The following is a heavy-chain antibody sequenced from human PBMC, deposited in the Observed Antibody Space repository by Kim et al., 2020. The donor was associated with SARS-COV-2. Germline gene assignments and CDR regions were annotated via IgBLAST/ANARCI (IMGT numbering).Heavy chain of an antibody. V-gene: IGHV4-30-2*05. Sequence: YNPSLKSRVTISVDTSKNQFSLKLSSVTAADTAVYYCARDGHSSSSFDYWGQGTLVTVSS. J-gene: IGHJ4*02. CDR3: ARDGHSSSSFDY. D-gene: IGHD6-6*01.